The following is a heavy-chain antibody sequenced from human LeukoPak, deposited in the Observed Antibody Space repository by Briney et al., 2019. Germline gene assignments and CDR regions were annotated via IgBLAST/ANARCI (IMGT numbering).Heavy chain of an antibody. CDR3: ARGGFRSQRRYYSGWYGRPDAFDI. J-gene: IGHJ3*02. CDR2: ISSSSSYI. D-gene: IGHD6-19*01. Sequence: GGSLRLSCAASGFTFSSYNMNWVRQAPGKGLEWVSSISSSSSYIYYADSVKGRFTISRDNAKNSLYLQMNSLRAEDTAVYYCARGGFRSQRRYYSGWYGRPDAFDIRGQGTAVIVSS. CDR1: GFTFSSYN. V-gene: IGHV3-21*01.